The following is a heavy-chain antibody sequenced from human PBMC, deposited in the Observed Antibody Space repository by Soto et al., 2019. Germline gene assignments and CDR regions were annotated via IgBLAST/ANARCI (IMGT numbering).Heavy chain of an antibody. J-gene: IGHJ4*02. Sequence: QVQLVQSGAEVKKPGSSVKVSCKASGGTFSSYAISWVRQAPGQGLEWMGGIIPIFGTANYAQKFQDRVTITADESTSTAYMELSSLRSEDTAVYYCASDYGSGSYYNPGYFDYWGQGTLVTVSS. CDR3: ASDYGSGSYYNPGYFDY. CDR2: IIPIFGTA. D-gene: IGHD3-10*01. CDR1: GGTFSSYA. V-gene: IGHV1-69*01.